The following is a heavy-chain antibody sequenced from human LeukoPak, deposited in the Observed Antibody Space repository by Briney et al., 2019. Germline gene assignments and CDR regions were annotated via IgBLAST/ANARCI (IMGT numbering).Heavy chain of an antibody. CDR2: ISSSSSTI. D-gene: IGHD3-10*02. CDR1: VFTFSSYS. Sequence: GGSLRLSCAASVFTFSSYSMNWVREAPGKGLEWVSYISSSSSTIYYADSVWGRFTISRDNAKNSLYLQMNSLRAEDTAVYYCAELGITMIGGVWGKGTTVTISS. V-gene: IGHV3-48*01. J-gene: IGHJ6*04. CDR3: AELGITMIGGV.